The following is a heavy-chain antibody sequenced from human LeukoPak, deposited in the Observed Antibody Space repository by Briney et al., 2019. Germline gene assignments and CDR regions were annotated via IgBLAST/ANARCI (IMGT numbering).Heavy chain of an antibody. CDR3: AVSTVTNAPMPRNWYFDL. Sequence: GTSVKVSCKASGFTFTSSAAQWVRQARGQRLEWIGWIVVGSGNTNYAQKFQERVTITRDMSTSTAYMELSSLRSEDTAVYYCAVSTVTNAPMPRNWYFDLWGRGTLVTVSS. V-gene: IGHV1-58*01. CDR2: IVVGSGNT. D-gene: IGHD4-17*01. J-gene: IGHJ2*01. CDR1: GFTFTSSA.